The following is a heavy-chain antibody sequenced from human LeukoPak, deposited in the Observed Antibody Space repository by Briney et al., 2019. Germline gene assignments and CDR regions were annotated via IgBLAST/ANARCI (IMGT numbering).Heavy chain of an antibody. CDR3: ALETDTRWAH. Sequence: SVKVSCKASGGTLTSYAISWVRQTPGQGLEWMGRIIPLLAVATHAQKFQGRVTMTRNTSISTAYMELSSLRSEDTAVYYCALETDTRWAHWGQGTLVTVSS. CDR2: IIPLLAVA. J-gene: IGHJ4*02. D-gene: IGHD1-1*01. CDR1: GGTLTSYA. V-gene: IGHV1-69*04.